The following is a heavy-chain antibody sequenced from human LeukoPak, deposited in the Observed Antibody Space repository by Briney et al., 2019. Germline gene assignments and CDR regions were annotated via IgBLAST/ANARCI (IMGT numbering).Heavy chain of an antibody. CDR1: GGTFNNSA. V-gene: IGHV1-69*05. CDR3: ARDVHGDYGSGWFDP. D-gene: IGHD4-17*01. Sequence: SVKVSCKTSGGTFNNSAISWVRHAPGQGLEWVGGIMPLFGTAGYAQKFQGRVTITKDESTRTVYLELTSLTSDDTAVYYCARDVHGDYGSGWFDPRGEGTLVSVSS. CDR2: IMPLFGTA. J-gene: IGHJ5*02.